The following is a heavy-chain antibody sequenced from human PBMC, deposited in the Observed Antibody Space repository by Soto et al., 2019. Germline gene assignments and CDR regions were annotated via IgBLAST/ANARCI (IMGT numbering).Heavy chain of an antibody. J-gene: IGHJ4*02. CDR2: VSDSGST. Sequence: SETLSVTCTVSGGSISNYFWSWIRQPPGKGLEWIGYVSDSGSTNYNPSLKSRVTISVDTSRMQFSLKLRSVTAADTAVYYCARQVVDGAVAGSGSFDYWGQGALVTVSS. V-gene: IGHV4-59*08. CDR3: ARQVVDGAVAGSGSFDY. D-gene: IGHD3-10*01. CDR1: GGSISNYF.